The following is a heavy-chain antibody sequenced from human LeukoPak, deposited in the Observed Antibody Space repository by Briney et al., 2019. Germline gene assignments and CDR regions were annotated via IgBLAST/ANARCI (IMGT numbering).Heavy chain of an antibody. V-gene: IGHV3-74*01. CDR2: IKFDESAT. CDR1: GFTFSSYW. CDR3: ARGGRGTYLNDY. J-gene: IGHJ4*02. D-gene: IGHD1-26*01. Sequence: GKSLRLSCAASGFTFSSYWMHWVRQAPGKGLVWVSRIKFDESATNYADSVKGRFTISRDNDRNTVYLQMNSLRGEDTAVYYCARGGRGTYLNDYWGQGTLVTVSS.